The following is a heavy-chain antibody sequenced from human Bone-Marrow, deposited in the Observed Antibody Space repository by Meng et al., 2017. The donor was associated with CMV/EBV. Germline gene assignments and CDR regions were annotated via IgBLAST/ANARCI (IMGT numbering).Heavy chain of an antibody. V-gene: IGHV3-66*02. D-gene: IGHD6-13*01. J-gene: IGHJ6*02. Sequence: SCAASGFTVSSNYMSWVRQAPGKGLEWVSLIYSGGRTYYADSVKGRFTISRDNSKNTLYLQMDSLRTEDTAIYYCAKDKRVVAAATAYYYGMDVWGQGTTVTVSS. CDR1: GFTVSSNY. CDR2: IYSGGRT. CDR3: AKDKRVVAAATAYYYGMDV.